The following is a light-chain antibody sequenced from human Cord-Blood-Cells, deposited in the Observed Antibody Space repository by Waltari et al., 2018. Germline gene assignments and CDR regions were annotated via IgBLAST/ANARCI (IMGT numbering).Light chain of an antibody. J-gene: IGLJ3*02. V-gene: IGLV2-23*01. CDR3: CSYAGSSTL. CDR2: EGS. Sequence: QSALTQPASVSGSPGQSLTIPCTGTGRDVGRYNLVSWYQQHPGKAPKLMIYEGSKRPSGVSNRFSGSKSGNTASLTISGLQAEDEADYYCCSYAGSSTLFGGGTKLTVL. CDR1: GRDVGRYNL.